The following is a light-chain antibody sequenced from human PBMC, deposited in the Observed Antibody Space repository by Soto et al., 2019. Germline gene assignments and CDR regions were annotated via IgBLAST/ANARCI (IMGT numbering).Light chain of an antibody. J-gene: IGKJ1*01. CDR2: DAS. CDR3: QQYSSSLWT. CDR1: QSVDSSY. V-gene: IGKV3D-20*01. Sequence: EIVLTQSPDTLSLTPGERATLSFGASQSVDSSYVAWYQQKPGLAPRLLMFDASSRANGIPDRFRGSGSGTGFTLTISSLEPEDFAVYYCQQYSSSLWTFGQGTKVDIK.